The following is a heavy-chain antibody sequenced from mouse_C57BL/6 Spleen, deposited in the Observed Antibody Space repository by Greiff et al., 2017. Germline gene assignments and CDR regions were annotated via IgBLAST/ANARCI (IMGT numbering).Heavy chain of an antibody. Sequence: QVQLQQPGAELVRPGASVTLSCKASGYTFTDYEMHWVKQTPVHGLEWIGAIDPETGGTAYNQKFKGKAILTADKSSSTAYMELRSLTSEDSAVYDCTRAYGNYFDYWGQGTTLTVSS. J-gene: IGHJ2*01. D-gene: IGHD1-1*01. V-gene: IGHV1-15*01. CDR2: IDPETGGT. CDR1: GYTFTDYE. CDR3: TRAYGNYFDY.